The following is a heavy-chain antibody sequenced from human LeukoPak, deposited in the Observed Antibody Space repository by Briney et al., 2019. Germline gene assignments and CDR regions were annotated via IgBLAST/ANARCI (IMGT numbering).Heavy chain of an antibody. CDR2: ISNTGTTI. CDR1: GLTFSRSE. V-gene: IGHV3-48*03. D-gene: IGHD4-11*01. CDR3: ARDFGYSSRWFFDL. Sequence: GGSLRLSCAGSGLTFSRSEMNWVRQAPGKGLEWISYISNTGTTIYYADTVQGRFTISRDNAKNSLYLQMNSLRAEDTAIYHCARDFGYSSRWFFDLWGRGTLVTVSS. J-gene: IGHJ2*01.